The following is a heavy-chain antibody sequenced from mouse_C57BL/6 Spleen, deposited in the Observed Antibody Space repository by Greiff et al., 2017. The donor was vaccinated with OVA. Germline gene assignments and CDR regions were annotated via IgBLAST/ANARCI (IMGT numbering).Heavy chain of an antibody. CDR1: GFTFSDYY. CDR3: ARKGNGYSLDY. J-gene: IGHJ2*01. V-gene: IGHV5-16*01. CDR2: INYDGSST. D-gene: IGHD2-3*01. Sequence: EVKLVESEGGLVQPGSSMKLSCTASGFTFSDYYMAWVRQVPEKGLEWVANINYDGSSTYYLDSLKSRFIISRDNAKNILYLQMSSLKSEDTATYYCARKGNGYSLDYWGQGTTLTVSS.